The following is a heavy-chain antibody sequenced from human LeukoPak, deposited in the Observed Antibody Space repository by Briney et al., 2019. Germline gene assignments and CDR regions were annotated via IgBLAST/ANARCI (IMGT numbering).Heavy chain of an antibody. J-gene: IGHJ4*02. D-gene: IGHD6-25*01. CDR1: GGSISSYY. V-gene: IGHV4-4*07. CDR3: ARELAAAGPFDY. CDR2: IYTSGST. Sequence: PSETLSLTCTVSGGSISSYYWSWTRQPAGTGLEWIGRIYTSGSTNYNPSLKSRVTMSVDTSKNQFSLKLSSVTAADTAVYYCARELAAAGPFDYWGQGTLVTVSS.